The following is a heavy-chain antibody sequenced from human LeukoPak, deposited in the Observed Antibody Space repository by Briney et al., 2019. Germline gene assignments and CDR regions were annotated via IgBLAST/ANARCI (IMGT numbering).Heavy chain of an antibody. CDR2: ISSSSSYI. CDR3: ARAIRGYSSSWYEWFDP. J-gene: IGHJ5*02. Sequence: GGSLRLSCAASGFTFSSYSMNWVRQAPGKGLEWVSSISSSSSYIYYADSVKGRFTISRDNAKNSLYLQTNSLRAEDTAVYYCARAIRGYSSSWYEWFDPWGQGTLVTVSS. D-gene: IGHD6-13*01. V-gene: IGHV3-21*01. CDR1: GFTFSSYS.